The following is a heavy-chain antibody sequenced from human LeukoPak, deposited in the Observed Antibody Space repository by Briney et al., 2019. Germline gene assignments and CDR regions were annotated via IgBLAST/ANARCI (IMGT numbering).Heavy chain of an antibody. J-gene: IGHJ5*02. D-gene: IGHD5-24*01. Sequence: GGSLRLSCAACGFTSSIYTMTWVPQPQGRGLDGVSAVGTTGGIRHYADSVKGRFTISRDNSKNTLYLQMSSLRAEDTAIYYCARVEGGRGGVPDLWGQGTLVTVSS. CDR3: ARVEGGRGGVPDL. CDR1: GFTSSIYT. CDR2: VGTTGGIR. V-gene: IGHV3-23*01.